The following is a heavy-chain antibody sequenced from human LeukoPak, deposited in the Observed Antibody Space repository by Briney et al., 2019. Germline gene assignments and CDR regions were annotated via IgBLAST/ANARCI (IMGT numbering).Heavy chain of an antibody. D-gene: IGHD6-13*01. CDR1: GYTFTSYG. CDR2: ISAYNGNA. V-gene: IGHV1-18*01. CDR3: AKWGGAAAGTDYYYGMDV. J-gene: IGHJ6*02. Sequence: ASVKVSCKASGYTFTSYGISWVRQAPGQGLEWMGWISAYNGNANYAQKLQGRVTMTTDTSTSTAYMELRSLRSDDTAVYYCAKWGGAAAGTDYYYGMDVWGQGTTVTVSS.